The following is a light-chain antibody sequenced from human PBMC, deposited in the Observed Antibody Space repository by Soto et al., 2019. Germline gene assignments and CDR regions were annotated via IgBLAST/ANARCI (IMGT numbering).Light chain of an antibody. CDR3: CSYAGRNTYV. V-gene: IGLV2-23*01. CDR2: EGR. J-gene: IGLJ1*01. CDR1: SSDVGSYNL. Sequence: QSALTQPASVSGSPGQSITISCTGTSSDVGSYNLVSLYQLHPDKAPKLLISEGRNRPSGVSNRFYGSKSGHTSSLTISGLQAEDEADYYCCSYAGRNTYVFGTGTKLTVL.